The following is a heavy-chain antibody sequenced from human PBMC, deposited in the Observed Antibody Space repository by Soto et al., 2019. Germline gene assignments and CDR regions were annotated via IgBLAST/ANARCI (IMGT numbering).Heavy chain of an antibody. Sequence: SETLSLTCTVSGGSISSYYWSWIRQPPGKGLEWIGYIYYSGSTNYNPSLKSRVTISVDTSKNQFSLRAEDTAVYYCARDVVRAGTTGCVYWGQGTLVTVSS. D-gene: IGHD1-1*01. J-gene: IGHJ4*02. CDR3: ARDVVRAGTTGCVY. CDR2: IYYSGST. CDR1: GGSISSYY. V-gene: IGHV4-59*01.